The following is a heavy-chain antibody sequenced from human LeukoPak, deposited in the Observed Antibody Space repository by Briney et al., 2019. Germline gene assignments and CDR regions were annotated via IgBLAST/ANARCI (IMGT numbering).Heavy chain of an antibody. CDR2: INHSGST. V-gene: IGHV4-34*01. CDR3: ARGDKLSGSYYLPRTKGYYFDY. CDR1: GGSFSGYY. D-gene: IGHD1-26*01. J-gene: IGHJ4*02. Sequence: KTSETLSLTCAVYGGSFSGYYWSWIRQPPGKGLEWIGEINHSGSTNYNPSLKSRVTISVDTSKNQFSLKLSSVTAADTAVYYCARGDKLSGSYYLPRTKGYYFDYWGQGTLVIVSS.